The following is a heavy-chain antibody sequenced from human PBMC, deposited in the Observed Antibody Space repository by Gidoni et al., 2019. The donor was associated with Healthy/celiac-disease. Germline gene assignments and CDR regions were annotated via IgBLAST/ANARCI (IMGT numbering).Heavy chain of an antibody. D-gene: IGHD2-8*01. Sequence: QVQLVESGGGVVKPGRALRRSCAASGCTFSSDGMHRVRQATGKGLEWVAVIWYAGSNKYYADSVKVRFTISRDNSKNTLYLQMTSLSAEDTAVYYCASFLGTNGQYWGQGTLVTVSS. CDR1: GCTFSSDG. CDR3: ASFLGTNGQY. V-gene: IGHV3-33*01. J-gene: IGHJ4*02. CDR2: IWYAGSNK.